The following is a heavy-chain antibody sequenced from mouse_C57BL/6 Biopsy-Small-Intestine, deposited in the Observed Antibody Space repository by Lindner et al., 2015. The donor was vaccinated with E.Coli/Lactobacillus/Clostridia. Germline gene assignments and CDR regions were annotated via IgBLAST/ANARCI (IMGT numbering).Heavy chain of an antibody. V-gene: IGHV1-81*01. J-gene: IGHJ3*01. D-gene: IGHD2-4*01. CDR1: GYTFTTYG. Sequence: VQLQESGAELARPGASVKLSCKASGYTFTTYGISWVKQRTGQGLEWIGDIYPRSGNTYYNEYFKDKATLTADKSSSTAYMELRSLTSEDSAVYFCARWPHFDSAWFAYWGQGTLVTVSA. CDR2: IYPRSGNT. CDR3: ARWPHFDSAWFAY.